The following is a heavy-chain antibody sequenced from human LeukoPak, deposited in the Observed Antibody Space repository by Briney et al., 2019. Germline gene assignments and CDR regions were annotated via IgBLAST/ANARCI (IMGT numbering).Heavy chain of an antibody. Sequence: GGSLRLSCAASGFTFSRYWMHWVRQAPGKGLVWVSRINSDGSSTSYADSVKGRFTISRDNAKNTLYLQMNSLRAEDTAVYYCAREQANSYYDFWSGQNSLLDYWGQGTLVTVSS. CDR3: AREQANSYYDFWSGQNSLLDY. CDR2: INSDGSST. J-gene: IGHJ4*02. D-gene: IGHD3-3*01. V-gene: IGHV3-74*01. CDR1: GFTFSRYW.